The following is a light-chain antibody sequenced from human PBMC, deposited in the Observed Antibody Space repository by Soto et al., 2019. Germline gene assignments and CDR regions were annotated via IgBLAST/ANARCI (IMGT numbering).Light chain of an antibody. J-gene: IGLJ1*01. V-gene: IGLV1-44*01. CDR3: AAWDDSLNGRV. CDR2: YNN. Sequence: QSVLTQPPSASGTPGQRVTISCSGSSSNIGSNTVNWYQQLPGTAPKLLIYYNNQRPSGVPDRFSGSKSGTSASLAISGLQSEDEADFHCAAWDDSLNGRVFGTGTKLTVL. CDR1: SSNIGSNT.